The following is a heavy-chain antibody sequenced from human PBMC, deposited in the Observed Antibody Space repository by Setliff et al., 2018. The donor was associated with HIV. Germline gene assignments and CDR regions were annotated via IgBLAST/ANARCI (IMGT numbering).Heavy chain of an antibody. Sequence: SETLSLTCTVSGGSISSYYWSWIRQPPGKGLEWIGYINTSGTTNYNPSLKSRVTISVDTSKIQFSLKLSSVTAADTAVYFCARQTYYYDNSGHNWFDPWGQGTLVTVSS. CDR2: INTSGTT. V-gene: IGHV4-4*09. CDR1: GGSISSYY. J-gene: IGHJ5*02. D-gene: IGHD3-22*01. CDR3: ARQTYYYDNSGHNWFDP.